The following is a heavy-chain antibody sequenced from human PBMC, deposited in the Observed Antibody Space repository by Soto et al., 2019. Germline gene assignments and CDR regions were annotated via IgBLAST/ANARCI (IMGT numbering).Heavy chain of an antibody. V-gene: IGHV1-69*01. CDR3: ATSTSSSWQNDY. Sequence: QVQLEQSGAEVKKPGSSVKVSCKASGGTFNTFPISWVRQAPGQGLEWIGGIIPIFETANYAQRLQDRLTITADESTRTAYMELSRLTSDDTVIYFCATSTSSSWQNDYWGLGTLVVVSS. CDR1: GGTFNTFP. D-gene: IGHD6-13*01. CDR2: IIPIFETA. J-gene: IGHJ4*02.